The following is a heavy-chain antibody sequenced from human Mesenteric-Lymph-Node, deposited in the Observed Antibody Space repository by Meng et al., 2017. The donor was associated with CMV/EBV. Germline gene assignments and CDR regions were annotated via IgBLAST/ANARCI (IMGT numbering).Heavy chain of an antibody. V-gene: IGHV3-30*04. CDR2: ISYDGSSK. D-gene: IGHD2-2*01. Sequence: GESLKISCAASGFTFSTYALHWVRQAPGKGLEWETFISYDGSSKYYADSVKGRFTISRDNSKNTLYLQMNSLRAEDTAVYYCAKVTTTEYCSSTSCYYYYYYGMDVWGQGTTVTVSS. CDR3: AKVTTTEYCSSTSCYYYYYYGMDV. J-gene: IGHJ6*02. CDR1: GFTFSTYA.